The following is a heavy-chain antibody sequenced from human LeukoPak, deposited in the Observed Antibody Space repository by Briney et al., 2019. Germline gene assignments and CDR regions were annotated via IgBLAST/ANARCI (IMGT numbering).Heavy chain of an antibody. J-gene: IGHJ4*02. D-gene: IGHD3-10*01. Sequence: PGESLKISLKGSGYSFTSYWIGWVRQMPGKGLEWMGIIYPGNSDTRYNPSFQGQVTISADKSISTAYLQWSSLKASDTAMYYCARRLPSLVPGNFDYWGQGTLVTVSS. CDR1: GYSFTSYW. CDR2: IYPGNSDT. CDR3: ARRLPSLVPGNFDY. V-gene: IGHV5-51*01.